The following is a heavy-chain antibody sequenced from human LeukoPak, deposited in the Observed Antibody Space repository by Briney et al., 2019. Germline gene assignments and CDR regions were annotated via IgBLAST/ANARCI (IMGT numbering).Heavy chain of an antibody. CDR1: GYTFTSYD. Sequence: GASVKVSCKASGYTFTSYDINWVRQATGQGLEWMGWMNPNSGNTGYAQKFQGRVTITRNTSISTAYMELSSLRSEDTAVYYCARGGVLWFGELLDYRGQGTLVTVSS. J-gene: IGHJ4*02. CDR3: ARGGVLWFGELLDY. CDR2: MNPNSGNT. D-gene: IGHD3-10*01. V-gene: IGHV1-8*03.